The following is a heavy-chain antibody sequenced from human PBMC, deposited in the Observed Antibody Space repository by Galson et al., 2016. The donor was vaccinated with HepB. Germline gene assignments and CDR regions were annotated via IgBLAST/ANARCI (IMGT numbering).Heavy chain of an antibody. V-gene: IGHV5-51*01. J-gene: IGHJ5*02. CDR2: IYPGDSDT. D-gene: IGHD3-3*01. CDR3: ARKRPDSWAWFDP. CDR1: GYSFTTYW. Sequence: SLRLSCKGFGYSFTTYWIAWVRQMPGKGLEWMGIIYPGDSDTRYSPSFQGQVTISADKSINTAYLQWSSLKASDTAMYYCARKRPDSWAWFDPWGQGTLVTVSS.